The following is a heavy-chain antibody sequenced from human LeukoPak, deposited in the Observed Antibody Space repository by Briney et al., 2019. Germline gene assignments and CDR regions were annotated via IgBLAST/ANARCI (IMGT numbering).Heavy chain of an antibody. V-gene: IGHV4-39*01. D-gene: IGHD6-6*01. J-gene: IGHJ3*02. CDR3: ASPLEYSSSLRAFDI. CDR2: IYYSGST. CDR1: GGSISSSSYY. Sequence: PSETLSLTCTVSGGSISSSSYYWGWIRQPPGKGLEWIGSIYYSGSTYYNPSLKSRVTISVDTSKNQFSLKLSSVTAADTAVYYCASPLEYSSSLRAFDIWGQGTMVIVSS.